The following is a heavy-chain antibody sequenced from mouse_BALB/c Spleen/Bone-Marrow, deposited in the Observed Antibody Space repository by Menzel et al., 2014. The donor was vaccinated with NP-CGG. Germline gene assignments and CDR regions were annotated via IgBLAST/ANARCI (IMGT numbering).Heavy chain of an antibody. J-gene: IGHJ3*01. CDR2: INPYNGDT. CDR3: ARIYDYDRGAWFAY. CDR1: GYSFTGYF. D-gene: IGHD2-4*01. V-gene: IGHV1-20*02. Sequence: VQLQQSGPELVKPGASVKIPCKASGYSFTGYFMHWVMQSHGKSLEWIGRINPYNGDTFYNQKFKDKATLTIDKSSSTAHMELRSLASEDSAVYYCARIYDYDRGAWFAYWGQGTLVTVSA.